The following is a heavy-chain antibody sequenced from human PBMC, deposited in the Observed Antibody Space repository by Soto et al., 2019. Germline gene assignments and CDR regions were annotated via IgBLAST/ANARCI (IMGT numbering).Heavy chain of an antibody. CDR2: ISGSDGST. CDR1: GFTFSNYA. CDR3: AKERSSGYYFFDY. J-gene: IGHJ4*02. V-gene: IGHV3-23*01. Sequence: EVQLLESGGGLVQPGGSLRLSCAASGFTFSNYAMSWVRQAPGEGLEWVSTISGSDGSTYYADSVKGRFTISRDISKNTLYVQMNSLRAEDTAIYYCAKERSSGYYFFDYWGQGTLLTVSS. D-gene: IGHD5-12*01.